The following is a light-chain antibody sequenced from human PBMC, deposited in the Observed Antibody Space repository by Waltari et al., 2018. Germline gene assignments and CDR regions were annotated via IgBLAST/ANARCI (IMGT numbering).Light chain of an antibody. CDR3: MQALHTPPA. J-gene: IGKJ1*01. V-gene: IGKV2-28*01. Sequence: DTVMTQSPLSLTVTPGEPASISCRSSQSLLHSNGYNYFDWYLQKPGQPPQLLIYLGSDRASGVPDRVSGSGSGTDFTLKISSVEAEDIGVYYCMQALHTPPAFGQGTRVEI. CDR2: LGS. CDR1: QSLLHSNGYNY.